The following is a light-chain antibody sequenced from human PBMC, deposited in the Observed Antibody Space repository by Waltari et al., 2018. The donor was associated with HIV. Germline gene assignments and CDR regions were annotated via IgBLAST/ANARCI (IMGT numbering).Light chain of an antibody. CDR1: SSDVGSYNL. CDR2: EVT. J-gene: IGLJ3*02. Sequence: QSALTQPASVSGSPGQSITISCTGTSSDVGSYNLVSWYQQHPGKAPTLMIYEVTKRPAWVSNRFAGSKSGNTASLTISGLQAEDEGDYHCCSYAGTSILVFGGGTKLTVL. V-gene: IGLV2-23*02. CDR3: CSYAGTSILV.